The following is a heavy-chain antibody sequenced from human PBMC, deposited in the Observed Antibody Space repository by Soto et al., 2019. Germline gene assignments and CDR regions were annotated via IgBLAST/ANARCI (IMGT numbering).Heavy chain of an antibody. CDR1: GFTFSNAW. J-gene: IGHJ4*02. CDR2: IKSKTDGGTT. Sequence: EVQLVESGGGLVKPGGSLRVSCAASGFTFSNAWMFWVRQAPGKGPEWVGRIKSKTDGGTTDYNTLMKDRFTISREDSKNTLYLEMSSLDIEDTVVYYCCTGVAMVWSGTLAYWGQGVLVTVSS. D-gene: IGHD3-10*01. CDR3: CTGVAMVWSGTLAY. V-gene: IGHV3-15*07.